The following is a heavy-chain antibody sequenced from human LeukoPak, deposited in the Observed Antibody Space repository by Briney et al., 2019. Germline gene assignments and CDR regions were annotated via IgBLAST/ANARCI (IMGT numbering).Heavy chain of an antibody. V-gene: IGHV3-23*01. CDR3: AKRVIHSSGWSGYYYYYYMDV. D-gene: IGHD6-19*01. CDR2: ISGSGGST. CDR1: GCTLSSYA. Sequence: GGSLRLSCAASGCTLSSYAMSWVRQAPGKGLEWVSAISGSGGSTYYADSVKGRFTISRDNSKNTLYLQMNSLRAEDTAVYYCAKRVIHSSGWSGYYYYYYMDVWGKGTTVTVSS. J-gene: IGHJ6*03.